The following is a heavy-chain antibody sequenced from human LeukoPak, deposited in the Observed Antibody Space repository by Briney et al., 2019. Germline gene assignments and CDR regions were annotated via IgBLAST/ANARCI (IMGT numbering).Heavy chain of an antibody. J-gene: IGHJ3*02. CDR3: ATVMRWGAFDI. Sequence: SETLSLTCTVSGGSISSSSYYWGWIRQPPGKGLEWIGSIYYSGSTYYNPSLKSRVTISVDTSKNQFSLKLSSVTAADTAVYYCATVMRWGAFDIWGQGTMVTVSS. D-gene: IGHD3-16*01. V-gene: IGHV4-39*07. CDR1: GGSISSSSYY. CDR2: IYYSGST.